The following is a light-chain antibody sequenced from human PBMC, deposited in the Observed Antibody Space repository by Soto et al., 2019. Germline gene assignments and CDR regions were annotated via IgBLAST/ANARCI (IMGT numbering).Light chain of an antibody. CDR2: GAS. CDR3: HQYGSAPLIT. V-gene: IGKV3-20*01. J-gene: IGKJ5*01. Sequence: EIVLTQSPGTLALSPGDRATLSCRASQSVSSSYLAWYHHKPGQAPRLLIYGASSRATGIPDRFSGSGSGTDFTLTISRLEPEDFAVYYCHQYGSAPLITFGQGTRLEIK. CDR1: QSVSSSY.